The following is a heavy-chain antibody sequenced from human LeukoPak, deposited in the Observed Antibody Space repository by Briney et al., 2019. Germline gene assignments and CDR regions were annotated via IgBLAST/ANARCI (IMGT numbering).Heavy chain of an antibody. V-gene: IGHV4-38-2*02. Sequence: SETLSLTCTVSGYSISSGYYWGWIRQPPGKGLEWTGSIYHSGNTYYNPSLKSRVTISVDTSKNQFSLRLSSVTAADTAVYYCARSKAHLSTSWYGTWFDPWGQGTLVTVSS. CDR1: GYSISSGYY. CDR2: IYHSGNT. CDR3: ARSKAHLSTSWYGTWFDP. D-gene: IGHD2-2*01. J-gene: IGHJ5*02.